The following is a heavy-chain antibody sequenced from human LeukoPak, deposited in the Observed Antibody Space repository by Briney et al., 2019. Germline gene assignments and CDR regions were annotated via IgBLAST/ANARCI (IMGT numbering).Heavy chain of an antibody. D-gene: IGHD3/OR15-3a*01. J-gene: IGHJ6*02. V-gene: IGHV3-66*01. CDR3: ARTDWHPYYYYGMDV. CDR2: IYSGGST. Sequence: TGGSLRLSCAASGFTFSNYWMTWVRRAPGKGLEWVSVIYSGGSTYYADSVKGRFTISRDNSKNTLYLQMNSLRAEDTAVYYCARTDWHPYYYYGMDVWGQGTTVTVSS. CDR1: GFTFSNYW.